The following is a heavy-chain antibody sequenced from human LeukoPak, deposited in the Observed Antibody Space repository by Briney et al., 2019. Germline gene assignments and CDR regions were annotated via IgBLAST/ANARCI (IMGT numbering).Heavy chain of an antibody. D-gene: IGHD5-18*01. CDR1: GFTFSSYG. CDR2: IWYDGSNK. CDR3: AKMVDTAMVIDY. J-gene: IGHJ4*02. V-gene: IGHV3-33*06. Sequence: GGSLRLSCAASGFTFSSYGMHWVRQAPGKGLEWVAVIWYDGSNKYYVDSVKGRFTISRDNSKNTLYLQMNSLRAEDTAVYYCAKMVDTAMVIDYWGQGTLVTASS.